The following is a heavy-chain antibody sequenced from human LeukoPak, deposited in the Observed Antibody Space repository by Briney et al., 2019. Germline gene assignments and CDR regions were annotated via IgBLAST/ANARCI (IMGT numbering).Heavy chain of an antibody. CDR2: IRGDGSER. J-gene: IGHJ4*02. D-gene: IGHD3-3*01. CDR1: GFTFSSYW. CDR3: VREGPPQGRPWSGWYPFDF. V-gene: IGHV3-7*01. Sequence: PGGSLRLSCAASGFTFSSYWMPWVRQAPGKGLEWVANIRGDGSERFYVGYLKGRFAISRDNAKNSLYLQMNSLRVDDTAVYYCVREGPPQGRPWSGWYPFDFWGQGILVTVSS.